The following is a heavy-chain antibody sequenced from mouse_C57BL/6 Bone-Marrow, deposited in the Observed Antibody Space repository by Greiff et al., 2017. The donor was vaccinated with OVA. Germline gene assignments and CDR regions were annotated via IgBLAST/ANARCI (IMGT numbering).Heavy chain of an antibody. CDR1: GYTFTSYW. CDR3: SYSFAY. Sequence: EVQLQQPGTELVKPGASVKLSCKASGYTFTSYWMHWVKQRPGQGLEWIGAIYPGNSDTSYNQKFKGKAKLTAVTSASTAYMELSSLTNEDSAVYYCSYSFAYWGQGTLVTVSA. D-gene: IGHD2-10*01. J-gene: IGHJ3*01. V-gene: IGHV1-5*01. CDR2: IYPGNSDT.